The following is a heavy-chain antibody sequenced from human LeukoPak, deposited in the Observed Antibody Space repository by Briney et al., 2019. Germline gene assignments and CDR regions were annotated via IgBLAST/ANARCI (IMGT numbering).Heavy chain of an antibody. J-gene: IGHJ4*02. D-gene: IGHD3-22*01. CDR1: GGSISSYY. CDR2: IYYSGST. CDR3: ARTYYYDSSGYWLDY. V-gene: IGHV4-59*06. Sequence: PSETLSLTCSVSGGSISSYYWSWMRQHPGKGLEWTGYIYYSGSTYYNPSLKSRVTISVDTSKNQFSLKLSSVTAADTAVYYCARTYYYDSSGYWLDYWGQGTLVTVSS.